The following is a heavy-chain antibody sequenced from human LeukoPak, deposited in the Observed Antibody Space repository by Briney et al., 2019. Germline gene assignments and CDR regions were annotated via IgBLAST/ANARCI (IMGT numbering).Heavy chain of an antibody. CDR1: GYTFTSYG. CDR3: ARSLWFGELLDAFDI. V-gene: IGHV1-18*01. J-gene: IGHJ3*02. Sequence: GASVKVSCKASGYTFTSYGISWVRQAPGQGLEWMGWISAYNGNTNYAQKLQGRVTMTTDTSTSTAYMELRSLRSDDTAVYYCARSLWFGELLDAFDIWGQGTMVTVSS. D-gene: IGHD3-10*01. CDR2: ISAYNGNT.